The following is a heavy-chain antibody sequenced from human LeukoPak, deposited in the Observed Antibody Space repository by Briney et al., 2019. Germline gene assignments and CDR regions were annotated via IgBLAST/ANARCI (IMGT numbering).Heavy chain of an antibody. CDR3: AKDYRPDGFNDIDS. J-gene: IGHJ4*02. CDR1: GFTFSNYA. CDR2: IVGNGRTA. V-gene: IGHV3-23*01. Sequence: PGGSLRLSCAASGFTFSNYAINWVRQAPGKGLEWVSIIVGNGRTAYSDSAKGRFTISRDNSKNTVHLQMDNLRAEDTAVYYCAKDYRPDGFNDIDSWGQGNQVTVSS. D-gene: IGHD5-24*01.